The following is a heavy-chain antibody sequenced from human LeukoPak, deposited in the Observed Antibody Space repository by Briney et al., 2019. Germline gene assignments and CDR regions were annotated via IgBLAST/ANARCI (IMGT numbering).Heavy chain of an antibody. CDR3: ARSVYSSSSDWYFDL. D-gene: IGHD6-6*01. CDR2: ITPFNGNT. Sequence: ASVKVSCKASGYTFTYRYLHWVRQAPGQALEWMGWITPFNGNTNYAPKFQDRVTITRDRSMSTAYMELSSLRSEDTAMYYCARSVYSSSSDWYFDLWGRGTLVTVSS. CDR1: GYTFTYRY. V-gene: IGHV1-45*02. J-gene: IGHJ2*01.